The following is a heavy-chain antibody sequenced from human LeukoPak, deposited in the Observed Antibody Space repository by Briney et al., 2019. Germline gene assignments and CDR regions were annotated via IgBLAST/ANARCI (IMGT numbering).Heavy chain of an antibody. CDR1: GFIVSSDH. V-gene: IGHV3-53*01. CDR3: ARLVWLDRNFDY. Sequence: GGSLRLSCAASGFIVSSDHMNWVRQAPGKGLEWVAVIYKGGNTFYADPVKGRFTISRDNSKNTLYLQMKSLRAEDTAVYYCARLVWLDRNFDYWGQGTLLTVSS. D-gene: IGHD6-19*01. J-gene: IGHJ4*02. CDR2: IYKGGNT.